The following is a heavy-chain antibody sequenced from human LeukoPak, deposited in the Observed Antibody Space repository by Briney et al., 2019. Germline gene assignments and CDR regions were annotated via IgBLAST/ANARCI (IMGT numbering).Heavy chain of an antibody. Sequence: ASVKVSCKAPGYTFTSYAMHWVRQAPGQRLEWMGWINAGNGNTKYSQKFQGRVTITRDTSASTAYMELSSLRSEDTAVYYCARSSFWSGYYYFDYWGQGTLVTVSS. CDR2: INAGNGNT. V-gene: IGHV1-3*01. CDR1: GYTFTSYA. D-gene: IGHD3-3*01. J-gene: IGHJ4*02. CDR3: ARSSFWSGYYYFDY.